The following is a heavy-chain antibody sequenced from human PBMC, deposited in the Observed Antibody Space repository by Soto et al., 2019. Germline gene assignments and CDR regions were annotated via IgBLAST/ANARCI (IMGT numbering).Heavy chain of an antibody. D-gene: IGHD3-22*01. CDR1: GFSLSTSGVG. J-gene: IGHJ1*01. Sequence: SGPTLVNPTQTLTLTCTFSGFSLSTSGVGVGWIRQPPGKALEWLALIYWNDDKRYSPSLKSRLTITKDTSKNQVVLTMTNMEPVDTATYYCAHRHGYYYDSSGYYGTEYFQHWGQGTLVTVSS. CDR2: IYWNDDK. V-gene: IGHV2-5*01. CDR3: AHRHGYYYDSSGYYGTEYFQH.